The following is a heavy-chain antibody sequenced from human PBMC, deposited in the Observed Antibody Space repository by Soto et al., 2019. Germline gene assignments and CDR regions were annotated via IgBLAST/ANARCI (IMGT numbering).Heavy chain of an antibody. D-gene: IGHD6-19*01. CDR3: ARSSGWPYYYYYYGMDV. V-gene: IGHV5-51*01. CDR1: GYSFTSYW. Sequence: GESLKISCKGSGYSFTSYWIGWVRQMPGKGLEWMGIIYPGDSDTRYSPSFQGQVTISADKSISTAYLQWSGLKASDTAMYYCARSSGWPYYYYYYGMDVWGQGTTVTVSS. CDR2: IYPGDSDT. J-gene: IGHJ6*02.